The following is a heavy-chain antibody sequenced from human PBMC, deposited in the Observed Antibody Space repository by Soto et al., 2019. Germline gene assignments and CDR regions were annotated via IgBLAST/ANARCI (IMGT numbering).Heavy chain of an antibody. Sequence: PGGSLRLSCVGSGFTFSSYGMHWVRQAPGKGLECVAVISDTGSSHYYAASVEGRFTISRENSKNTLSLHMDRLRVEDTAVYYCAKDRGGDCPDNSCYFGADYGGQGTPVTVSS. CDR2: ISDTGSSH. V-gene: IGHV3-30*18. CDR3: AKDRGGDCPDNSCYFGADY. J-gene: IGHJ4*02. D-gene: IGHD2-2*01. CDR1: GFTFSSYG.